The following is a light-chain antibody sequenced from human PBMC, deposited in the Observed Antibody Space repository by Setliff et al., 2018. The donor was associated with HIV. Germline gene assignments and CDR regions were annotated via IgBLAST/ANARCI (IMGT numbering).Light chain of an antibody. V-gene: IGLV1-44*01. CDR3: ATWDDSLPVHYV. CDR2: RDN. Sequence: QFVLTQPPSASGTPGQTVTISCSGSDSNIGGNTVSWYQQLPGTAPKVLIYRDNQRPSGVPDRFSGSKSGTSASLAIGGLQSEDEADYYCATWDDSLPVHYVFGPGTKVTVL. CDR1: DSNIGGNT. J-gene: IGLJ1*01.